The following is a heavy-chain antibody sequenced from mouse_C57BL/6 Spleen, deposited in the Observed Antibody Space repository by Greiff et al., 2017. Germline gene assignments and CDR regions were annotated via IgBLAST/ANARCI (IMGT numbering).Heavy chain of an antibody. D-gene: IGHD2-1*01. V-gene: IGHV1-15*01. CDR3: TRKRIYYGNYADFDY. CDR2: LDPETGGT. Sequence: VQLQQSGAELVRPGASVTLSCKASGYTFTDYEMHWVKQTPVHGLEWIGALDPETGGTAYNHKFKGKAILTADKSSGTAYMELRSMTSEDSAVYYCTRKRIYYGNYADFDYWGQGTTLTVSS. CDR1: GYTFTDYE. J-gene: IGHJ2*01.